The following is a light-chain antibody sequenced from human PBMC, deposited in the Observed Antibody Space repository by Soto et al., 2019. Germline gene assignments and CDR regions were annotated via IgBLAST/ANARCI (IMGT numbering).Light chain of an antibody. CDR1: QTISSW. J-gene: IGKJ4*01. CDR3: QQYDDYPLT. Sequence: DIQMTQSPSTLSGSVGDRVTITCRASQTISSWLAWYQQKPGKAPKLLIYDASSLESGVPSRFGGSGSGTEFTLTISSLQPDDFATYFCQQYDDYPLTFGGGTKVDIK. CDR2: DAS. V-gene: IGKV1-5*01.